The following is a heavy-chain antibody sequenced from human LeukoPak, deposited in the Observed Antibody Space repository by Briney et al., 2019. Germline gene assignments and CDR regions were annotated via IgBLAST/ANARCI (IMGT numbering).Heavy chain of an antibody. Sequence: SETLSLTCTVSGGSLNSTTYYWGWIRQPPGKGLEWIGTIHSSGNTYYNPSPRSRVAISVDTSKNQFSLKVTSVTASDTAVYYCASPSAKCYFCFDYWGQGTLITVSS. CDR3: ASPSAKCYFCFDY. CDR1: GGSLNSTTYY. D-gene: IGHD2-21*01. V-gene: IGHV4-39*01. CDR2: IHSSGNT. J-gene: IGHJ4*02.